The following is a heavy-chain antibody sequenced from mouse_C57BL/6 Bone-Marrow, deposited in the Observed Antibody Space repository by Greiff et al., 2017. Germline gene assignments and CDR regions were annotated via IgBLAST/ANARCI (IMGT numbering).Heavy chain of an antibody. V-gene: IGHV2-2*01. CDR1: GFSFTSYG. Sequence: QVQLKESGPGLVQPSQSLSITCTVSGFSFTSYGVHWVRQSPGKGLEWLGVIWSGGSTDYNAAFISRLSISKDNSKSQVFFKMNSLQADDTAIYYCARDYGSSYPYYAMDYWGQGTSVTVSS. CDR2: IWSGGST. CDR3: ARDYGSSYPYYAMDY. J-gene: IGHJ4*01. D-gene: IGHD1-1*01.